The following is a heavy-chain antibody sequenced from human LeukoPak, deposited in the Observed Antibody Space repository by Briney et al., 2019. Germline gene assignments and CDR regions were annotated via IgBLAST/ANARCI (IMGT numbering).Heavy chain of an antibody. V-gene: IGHV3-21*01. CDR3: AREWFTRGWIDC. D-gene: IGHD3-10*01. CDR1: GFNFSSYS. CDR2: ISSYGSDI. Sequence: GSLRLSCAASGFNFSSYSMNWVRQAPGKGLEWVSSISSYGSDIYYADSVKGRFTISRDNAMDSLFLQMNSLRAEDTAVYYCAREWFTRGWIDCWGQGALVTVSS. J-gene: IGHJ5*01.